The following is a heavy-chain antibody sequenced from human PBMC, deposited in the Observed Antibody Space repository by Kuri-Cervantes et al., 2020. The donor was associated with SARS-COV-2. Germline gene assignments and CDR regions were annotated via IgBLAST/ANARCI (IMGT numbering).Heavy chain of an antibody. J-gene: IGHJ5*02. CDR1: EATFPNYD. CDR2: LKTNSGNT. D-gene: IGHD3-10*01. CDR3: ARGGYRFGELGYNWFDP. V-gene: IGHV1-8*01. Sequence: ASVNVSRKAPEATFPNYDINRVRQATGQGLEWMGMLKTNSGNTLYAQIFRDRVTMTRDTSTSTAYMELSSLTSEDTAMYYCARGGYRFGELGYNWFDPWGQGTLVTVSS.